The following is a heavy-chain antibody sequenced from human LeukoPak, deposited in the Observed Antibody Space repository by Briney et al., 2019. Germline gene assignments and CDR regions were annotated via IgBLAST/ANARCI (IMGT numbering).Heavy chain of an antibody. CDR1: GYTFTSYY. J-gene: IGHJ4*02. Sequence: GASVKVSCKASGYTFTSYYMHWVRQAPGQGLEWMGIINPSGGSTSYAQKFQGRVTMTRDTSTSTVYMELSSLRSEDTAVYYCVRAIMVRGVITYSGLDYWGQGTLVTVSS. CDR2: INPSGGST. CDR3: VRAIMVRGVITYSGLDY. D-gene: IGHD3-10*01. V-gene: IGHV1-46*01.